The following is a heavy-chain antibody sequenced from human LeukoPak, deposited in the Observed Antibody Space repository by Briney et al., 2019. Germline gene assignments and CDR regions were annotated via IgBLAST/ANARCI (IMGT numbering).Heavy chain of an antibody. CDR2: INPSGGST. Sequence: ASVKVSCKASGYTFTSYYMHWARQAPGQGLEWVGIINPSGGSTSYAQKFQGRVTMTRDMSTSTVYMELSSLRSEDTAVYYCASTMVYAMRSAFDPWGQGTLVTVSS. V-gene: IGHV1-46*01. J-gene: IGHJ5*02. CDR3: ASTMVYAMRSAFDP. D-gene: IGHD2-8*01. CDR1: GYTFTSYY.